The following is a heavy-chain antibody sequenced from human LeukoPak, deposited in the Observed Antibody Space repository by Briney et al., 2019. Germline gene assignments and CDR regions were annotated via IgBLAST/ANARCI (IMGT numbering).Heavy chain of an antibody. J-gene: IGHJ6*03. CDR3: ARERFIYCSSTSCYNDYYYYYYMDV. CDR2: IYTSGST. D-gene: IGHD2-2*02. Sequence: SETLSLTCTVPGGSISSGSYYWSWIRQPAGKGLEWIGRIYTSGSTNYNPSLKSRVTISVDTSKNQFSLKLSSVTAADTAVYYCARERFIYCSSTSCYNDYYYYYYMDVWGKGTTVTVSS. V-gene: IGHV4-61*02. CDR1: GGSISSGSYY.